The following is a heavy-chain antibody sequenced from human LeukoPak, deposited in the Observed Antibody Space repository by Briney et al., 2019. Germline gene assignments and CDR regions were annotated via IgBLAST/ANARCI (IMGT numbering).Heavy chain of an antibody. CDR1: GFTFSDYY. J-gene: IGHJ4*02. CDR3: ARGGADYVIGY. D-gene: IGHD4-17*01. Sequence: PVGSLRLSCAASGFTFSDYYMSWIRQAPGKGLEWVSFISSSSSYTNYADSVKGRFTISRDNTKNSLYLQMINLRAEDTAVYYCARGGADYVIGYWGQGTLVTVSS. V-gene: IGHV3-11*06. CDR2: ISSSSSYT.